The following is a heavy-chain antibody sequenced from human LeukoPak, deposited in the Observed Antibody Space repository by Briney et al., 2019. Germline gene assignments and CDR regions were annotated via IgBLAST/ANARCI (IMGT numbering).Heavy chain of an antibody. CDR3: ARDPGYVVAY. V-gene: IGHV1-18*01. J-gene: IGHJ4*02. D-gene: IGHD5-12*01. CDR2: ISGYNGNT. CDR1: DYTFTSYG. Sequence: GASVKVSCKASDYTFTSYGISWVRQAPGQGLEWMGWISGYNGNTNYAQKFQGRVTMTTDTSTSTAYMELRSLISDDTAVYYCARDPGYVVAYAGQGSLVTVSS.